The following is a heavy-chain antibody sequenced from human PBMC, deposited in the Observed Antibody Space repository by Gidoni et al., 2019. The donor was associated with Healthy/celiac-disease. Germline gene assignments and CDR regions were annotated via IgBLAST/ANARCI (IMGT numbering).Heavy chain of an antibody. D-gene: IGHD5-18*01. V-gene: IGHV3-23*01. Sequence: EVQLLESGGGLVQPGGSLRLSCAASVVTFSSYARSWVRQAPGKGLEWVSAISGSGGSTYYADSGKGRFTISRDNSKNTLYLQMNSLRAEDTAVYYCAKKFQRWLGGWFDPWGQGTLVTVSS. CDR3: AKKFQRWLGGWFDP. CDR2: ISGSGGST. CDR1: VVTFSSYA. J-gene: IGHJ5*02.